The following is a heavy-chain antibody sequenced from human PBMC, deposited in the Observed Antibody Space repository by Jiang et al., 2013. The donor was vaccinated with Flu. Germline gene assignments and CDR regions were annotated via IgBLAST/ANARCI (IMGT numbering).Heavy chain of an antibody. V-gene: IGHV4-34*01. D-gene: IGHD6-19*01. CDR1: NGSFSDYY. Sequence: LKPSETLSLTCAVYNGSFSDYYWSWIRQSPGKGLEWIGEINHSGSTNYNPSLKSRVTISVDTSKNQFSLKLSSVTAADTAVFYCARGGRITVAAYFDYWGQGTLVTVSS. J-gene: IGHJ4*02. CDR2: INHSGST. CDR3: ARGGRITVAAYFDY.